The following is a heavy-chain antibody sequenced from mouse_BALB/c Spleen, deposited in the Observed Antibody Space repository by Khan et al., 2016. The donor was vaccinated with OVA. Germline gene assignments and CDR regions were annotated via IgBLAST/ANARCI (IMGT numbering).Heavy chain of an antibody. V-gene: IGHV3-2*02. CDR2: ISYGGST. D-gene: IGHD1-1*01. CDR3: ARKNYYGYAMDY. J-gene: IGHJ4*01. Sequence: EVQLVESGPGLVKPSQSLSLTCTVTGYSITSDYAWDWIRQFPGNKLEWMGYISYGGSTSYNPSLKSRISITRDTSKNQFFLQLNSVTTEDTATAYGARKNYYGYAMDYWGQGTSVTVSS. CDR1: GYSITSDYA.